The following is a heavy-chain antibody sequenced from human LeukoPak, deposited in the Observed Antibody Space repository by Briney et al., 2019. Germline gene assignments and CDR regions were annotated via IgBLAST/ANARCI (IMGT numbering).Heavy chain of an antibody. J-gene: IGHJ4*02. CDR1: GYSFTSYC. CDR3: AMGRGGQPLGEN. V-gene: IGHV5-51*01. CDR2: IYPDDSDT. D-gene: IGHD6-13*01. Sequence: GESLKISCKASGYSFTSYCIGWVRQLPGKGLEWMGIIYPDDSDTRYSPSFQGQVTTSADNSISTAYLLWRSRQASDTATYYYAMGRGGQPLGENWGQGTLVTVSS.